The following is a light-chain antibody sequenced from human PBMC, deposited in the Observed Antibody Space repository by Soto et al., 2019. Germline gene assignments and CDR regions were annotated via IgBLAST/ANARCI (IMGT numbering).Light chain of an antibody. CDR3: QHLNTYPFT. V-gene: IGKV1-9*01. CDR1: QDISTH. J-gene: IGKJ5*01. Sequence: IQLTQSPSSLSASVGDRVTISCRASQDISTHLAWFAQKPGRAPQLLIYAASTLHSGVPSRFSGSGSGTDFTLTISSLQPEDFATYYCQHLNTYPFTFGPGTRLDIK. CDR2: AAS.